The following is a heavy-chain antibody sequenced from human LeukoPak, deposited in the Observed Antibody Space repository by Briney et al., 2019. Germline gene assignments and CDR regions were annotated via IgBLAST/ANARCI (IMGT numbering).Heavy chain of an antibody. CDR1: GFTFSSYA. Sequence: GGSLRLSCAASGFTFSSYAMSWVRQGPGKGLEWVSAISGSGGSTYYADSVKGRFTISRDNSKSTLYLQMKSLRAEDTAVYYCAKGEQWLDYFDYWGQGTLVTVSS. CDR2: ISGSGGST. J-gene: IGHJ4*02. D-gene: IGHD6-19*01. V-gene: IGHV3-23*01. CDR3: AKGEQWLDYFDY.